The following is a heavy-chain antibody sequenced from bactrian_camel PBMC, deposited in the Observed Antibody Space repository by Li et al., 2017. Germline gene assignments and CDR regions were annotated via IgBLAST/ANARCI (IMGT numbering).Heavy chain of an antibody. CDR2: IATGSGNT. Sequence: HVQLVESGGGSVQAGESLRLTCEVRGATHSKYCMAWFRQAPGKEREGVARIATGSGNTYYADSVKGRFTISRDDAENTVYLQMNRLTPEDTAMYYCAAEGPGVVRSHMCVVGVPAQGSLLESDYWGQGTQVTVS. J-gene: IGHJ4*01. V-gene: IGHV3S1*01. D-gene: IGHD5*01. CDR3: AAEGPGVVRSHMCVVGVPAQGSLLESDY. CDR1: GATHSKYC.